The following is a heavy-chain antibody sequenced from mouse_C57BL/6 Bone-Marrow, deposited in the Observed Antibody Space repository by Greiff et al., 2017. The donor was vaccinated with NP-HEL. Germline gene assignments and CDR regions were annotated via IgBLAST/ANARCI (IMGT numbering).Heavy chain of an antibody. J-gene: IGHJ2*01. CDR2: INYDGSST. V-gene: IGHV5-16*01. D-gene: IGHD1-1*01. Sequence: KLVESEGGLVQPGSSMKLSCTASGFTFSDYYMAWVRQVPEKGLEWVANINYDGSSTYYLDSLKSRFIISRDNAKNILYLQMSSLKSEDTATYYCARFITTVVGHFDYWGQGTTLTVSS. CDR1: GFTFSDYY. CDR3: ARFITTVVGHFDY.